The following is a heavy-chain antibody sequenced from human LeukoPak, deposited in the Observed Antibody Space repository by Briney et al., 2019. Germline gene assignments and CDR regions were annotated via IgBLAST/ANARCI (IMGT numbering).Heavy chain of an antibody. Sequence: ASVKVSSKASGYTFTSYYMHWARQAPGQGLECMGWINPNSGGTNYAQKFQGRVTMTRDTSISTAYMELRRLRSDETAVYYCAAWPNGGFGPAYPQEIDYWGQGTLVTVSS. J-gene: IGHJ4*02. V-gene: IGHV1-2*02. CDR2: INPNSGGT. CDR3: AAWPNGGFGPAYPQEIDY. D-gene: IGHD7-27*01. CDR1: GYTFTSYY.